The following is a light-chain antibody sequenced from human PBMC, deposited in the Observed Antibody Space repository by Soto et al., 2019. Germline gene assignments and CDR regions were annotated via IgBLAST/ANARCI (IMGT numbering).Light chain of an antibody. V-gene: IGLV1-44*01. CDR2: SNN. CDR3: AAWDDSLNGPV. CDR1: SSNIGSNT. Sequence: QSVLTQPPSASGTPGQRVTISSSGSSSNIGSNTVNWYQQLPGTAPKLLIYSNNQRPSGVPDRFSGSKSGTSASLAISGLQSEDEADYYCAAWDDSLNGPVFGTGTKVT. J-gene: IGLJ1*01.